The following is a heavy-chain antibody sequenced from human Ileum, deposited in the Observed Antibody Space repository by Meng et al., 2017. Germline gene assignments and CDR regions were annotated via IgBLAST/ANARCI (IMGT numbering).Heavy chain of an antibody. CDR3: AREGRDKPIDY. CDR2: ISNIDGSS. D-gene: IGHD1-14*01. V-gene: IGHV3-23*04. J-gene: IGHJ4*02. CDR1: GFTFSDHH. Sequence: VELVESGGGLVQPGGSLRLSCVASGFTFSDHHIDWVRQAPGKGLEWVSSISNIDGSSYYADSVKGRFTISRDNSKNTQYLQMNSLRAEDTAVFYCAREGRDKPIDYWGQGTLVTVSS.